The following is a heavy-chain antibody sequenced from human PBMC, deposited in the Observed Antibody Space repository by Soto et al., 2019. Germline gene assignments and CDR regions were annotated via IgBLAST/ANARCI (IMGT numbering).Heavy chain of an antibody. V-gene: IGHV4-31*03. J-gene: IGHJ6*02. CDR3: ARGSIVVVPAANYYYYYGMDV. CDR1: GGSISSGGYY. Sequence: SETLSLTCTVFGGSISSGGYYWSWIRQHPGKGLEWIGYIYYSGSTYHNPSLKSRVTISVDTSKNQFSLKLSSVTAADTAVYYCARGSIVVVPAANYYYYYGMDVWGQGTTVTVSS. CDR2: IYYSGST. D-gene: IGHD2-2*01.